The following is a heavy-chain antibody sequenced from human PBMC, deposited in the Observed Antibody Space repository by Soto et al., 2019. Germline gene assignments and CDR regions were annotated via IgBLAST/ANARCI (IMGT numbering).Heavy chain of an antibody. CDR3: AKGFLLLHYYYGMDV. D-gene: IGHD3-3*01. J-gene: IGHJ6*02. CDR1: GYTFTGYY. Sequence: QVQLVQSGAEVKKPGASVKVSCKASGYTFTGYYMHWVRQAPGQGLEWMGWINPNSGGTNYAQKFQGRVTMTRNTPISTAYMELSRLRSDDTAVYYCAKGFLLLHYYYGMDVWGQGTTVTVSS. V-gene: IGHV1-2*02. CDR2: INPNSGGT.